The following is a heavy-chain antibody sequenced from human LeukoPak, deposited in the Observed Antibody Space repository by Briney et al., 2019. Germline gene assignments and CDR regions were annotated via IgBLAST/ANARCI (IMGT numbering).Heavy chain of an antibody. Sequence: SVKGRFTISRDNAKNSLYLQMNSLRAEDTAVYYCASIYPIVEATTFDYWGQGTLVTVS. V-gene: IGHV3-48*01. CDR3: ASIYPIVEATTFDY. D-gene: IGHD1-26*01. J-gene: IGHJ4*02.